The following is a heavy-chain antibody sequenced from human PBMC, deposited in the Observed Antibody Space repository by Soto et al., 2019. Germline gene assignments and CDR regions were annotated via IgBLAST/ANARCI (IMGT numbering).Heavy chain of an antibody. CDR2: IYYIGST. J-gene: IGHJ6*02. CDR3: ARPTTGTTLYYGMDV. D-gene: IGHD1-1*01. Sequence: PSETLSLTCTVSGGSISSSSYYWGWIRQPPGKGLEWIGSIYYIGSTYYNPSLKSRVTISVDTSKNQFSLKLSSVTAADTAVYYCARPTTGTTLYYGMDVWGQGTTVTVSS. V-gene: IGHV4-39*01. CDR1: GGSISSSSYY.